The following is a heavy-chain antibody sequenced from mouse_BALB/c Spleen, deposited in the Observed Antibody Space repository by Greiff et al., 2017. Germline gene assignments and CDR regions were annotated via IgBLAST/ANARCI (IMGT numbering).Heavy chain of an antibody. J-gene: IGHJ3*01. CDR2: ISSGGSYT. CDR1: GFTFSSYT. V-gene: IGHV5-6-4*01. Sequence: VMLVESGGGLVKPGGSLKLSCAASGFTFSSYTMSWVRQTPEKRLEWVATISSGGSYTYYPDSVKGRFTISRDNAKNTLYLQMSSLKSEDTAMYYCTREADYDWFAYWGQGTLVTVSA. CDR3: TREADYDWFAY. D-gene: IGHD2-4*01.